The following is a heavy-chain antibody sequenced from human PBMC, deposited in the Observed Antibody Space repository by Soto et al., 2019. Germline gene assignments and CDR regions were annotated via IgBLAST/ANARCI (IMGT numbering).Heavy chain of an antibody. CDR3: AKSGSSGWYGWFDP. J-gene: IGHJ5*02. D-gene: IGHD6-19*01. CDR1: GFSLRTSGVG. V-gene: IGHV2-5*01. Sequence: SGPTLVNPTHTLTLTCIFSGFSLRTSGVGVGWIRQPPGKALEWLGFIYWNDDKRYSPSLKSRLTIAKDTSKNQVVLTMTNMDPVDKATYYCAKSGSSGWYGWFDPWGKGTLVTVSS. CDR2: IYWNDDK.